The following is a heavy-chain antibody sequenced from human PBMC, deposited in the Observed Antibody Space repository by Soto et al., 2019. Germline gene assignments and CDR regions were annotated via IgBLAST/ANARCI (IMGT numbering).Heavy chain of an antibody. D-gene: IGHD3-22*01. V-gene: IGHV3-49*03. Sequence: GGALRLSCTGSGFTFGNNAMTWFRQAPGKGLEWVGFIRSKNYGRTTEYAASVQGRFTISRDDSKGIAYLEMNSLTTDDTAVYYCSRPSYYYDSSGFEPGAFDIWGQGTMVTVSS. J-gene: IGHJ3*02. CDR3: SRPSYYYDSSGFEPGAFDI. CDR2: IRSKNYGRTT. CDR1: GFTFGNNA.